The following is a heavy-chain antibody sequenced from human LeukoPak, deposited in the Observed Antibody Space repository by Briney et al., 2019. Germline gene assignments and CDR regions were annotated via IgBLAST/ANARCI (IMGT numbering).Heavy chain of an antibody. CDR2: IWHDGSNK. CDR1: GFTFSSYG. D-gene: IGHD3-9*01. CDR3: AREGEVRRYFDWHLPYYFDY. Sequence: PGGSLRLSCAASGFTFSSYGMHWVRQAPGKGLEWVAVIWHDGSNKYYADSVKGRFTISRDNSKNTLYLQMNSLRAEDTAVYYCAREGEVRRYFDWHLPYYFDYWGQGTLVTVSS. J-gene: IGHJ4*02. V-gene: IGHV3-33*01.